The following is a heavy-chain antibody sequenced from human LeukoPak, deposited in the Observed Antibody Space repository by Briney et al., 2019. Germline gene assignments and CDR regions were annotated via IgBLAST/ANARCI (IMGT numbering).Heavy chain of an antibody. CDR2: ISYDGSNK. J-gene: IGHJ4*02. Sequence: GGSLRLSCAASGFTFSSYAMHWVRQAPGKGLEWVAVISYDGSNKYYADSVKVRFTISRDNSKNTLYLQMNSLRAEDTAVYYCARGTIAAADYWGQGTLVTVSS. CDR3: ARGTIAAADY. V-gene: IGHV3-30-3*01. D-gene: IGHD6-13*01. CDR1: GFTFSSYA.